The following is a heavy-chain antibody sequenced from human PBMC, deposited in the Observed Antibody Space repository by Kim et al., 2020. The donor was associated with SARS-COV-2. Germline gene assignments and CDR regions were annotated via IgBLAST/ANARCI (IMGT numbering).Heavy chain of an antibody. Sequence: SVKVSCKASGGTFSSYAISWVRQAPGQGLEWMGGIIPIFGTANYAQKFQGRVTITADESTSTAYMELSSLRSEDTAVYYCARDSGLAAAGTSSFDYYYYGMDLWGQGTTVTVSS. CDR1: GGTFSSYA. V-gene: IGHV1-69*13. CDR2: IIPIFGTA. D-gene: IGHD6-13*01. J-gene: IGHJ6*02. CDR3: ARDSGLAAAGTSSFDYYYYGMDL.